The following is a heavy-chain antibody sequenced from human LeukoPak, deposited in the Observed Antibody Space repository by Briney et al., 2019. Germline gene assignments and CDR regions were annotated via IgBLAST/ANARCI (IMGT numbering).Heavy chain of an antibody. CDR3: AKDWKDCSSTSCCALWSHWFDP. CDR1: GFTFSSYG. D-gene: IGHD2-2*01. V-gene: IGHV3-30*18. CDR2: ISYEGSNK. Sequence: GGSLRLSCAASGFTFSSYGMHWVRQAPGKGLGWGAVISYEGSNKYYADSVKGRFTISRDNSKNTLYLQMNSLRAEDTAVYYCAKDWKDCSSTSCCALWSHWFDPWGQGTLVTVSS. J-gene: IGHJ5*02.